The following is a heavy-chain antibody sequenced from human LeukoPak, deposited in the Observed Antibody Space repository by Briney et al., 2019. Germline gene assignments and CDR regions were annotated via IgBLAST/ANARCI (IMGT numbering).Heavy chain of an antibody. Sequence: ASVKVSCKASGDTFSSYAVSWVRQAPGQGLEWMGGIFPIFGTANYAQRFQGRVTITADESTSTAYMELSSLRSEDTAVYYCARDPAPDTAFGYFDYWGQRTLVTVSS. CDR2: IFPIFGTA. J-gene: IGHJ4*02. CDR1: GDTFSSYA. V-gene: IGHV1-69*13. CDR3: ARDPAPDTAFGYFDY. D-gene: IGHD1-14*01.